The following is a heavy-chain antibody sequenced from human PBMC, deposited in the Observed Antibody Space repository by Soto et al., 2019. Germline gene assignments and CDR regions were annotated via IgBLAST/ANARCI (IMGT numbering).Heavy chain of an antibody. CDR1: GGSISSYY. J-gene: IGHJ3*02. Sequence: QVQLQESGPGLVKPSETLSLTCTVSGGSISSYYWSWIRQPPGKGLEWIGYIYYSGSTNYNPSLKSRVTISVDTSKNQFSLKLSSVTAADTAVYYCARGLISGYYLYDAFDIWGQVTMVTVSS. CDR3: ARGLISGYYLYDAFDI. D-gene: IGHD3-22*01. CDR2: IYYSGST. V-gene: IGHV4-59*01.